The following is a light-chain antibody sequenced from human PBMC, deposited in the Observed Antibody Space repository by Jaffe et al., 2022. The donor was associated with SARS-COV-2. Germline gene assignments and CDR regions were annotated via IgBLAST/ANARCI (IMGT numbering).Light chain of an antibody. J-gene: IGKJ2*01. CDR3: QQANSFPYT. Sequence: DIQMTQSPSSVSASVGDRVTITCRASQGISGWLAWYQQKPGEAPKLLIFGVSNLQSGVPSRFSGSGSGTNFTLTISSLQPEDFATYYCQQANSFPYTFGQGTKLEIK. CDR1: QGISGW. CDR2: GVS. V-gene: IGKV1-12*01.